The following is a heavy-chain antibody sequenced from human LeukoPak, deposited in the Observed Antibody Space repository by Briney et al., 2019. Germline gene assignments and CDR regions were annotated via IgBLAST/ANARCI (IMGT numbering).Heavy chain of an antibody. CDR1: GYTFTNYY. J-gene: IGHJ5*02. D-gene: IGHD6-13*01. V-gene: IGHV1-46*01. Sequence: GASVKVSCKASGYTFTNYYIHWVRQAPGQGLEWIVIINPTGGSASYAQKFQGRVSMTSDTSTSTLYLELSSLRSEDTAVYYCARDRSGSRWRWFDPWGQGTLVTVSS. CDR3: ARDRSGSRWRWFDP. CDR2: INPTGGSA.